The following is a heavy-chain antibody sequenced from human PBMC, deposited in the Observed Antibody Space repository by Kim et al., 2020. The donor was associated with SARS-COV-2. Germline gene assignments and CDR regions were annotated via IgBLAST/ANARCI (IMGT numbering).Heavy chain of an antibody. D-gene: IGHD1-26*01. J-gene: IGHJ3*02. V-gene: IGHV4-4*07. CDR2: ISTSGST. Sequence: SETLSLICTVSGGSISSYYWSWIRQPAGKGLEWIGRISTSGSTNYNPSLKSRVTMSVDTSKSQFSLKLSSVTAADTAVYYCANSIVGATRDAFDIWGQGTLVTVSS. CDR3: ANSIVGATRDAFDI. CDR1: GGSISSYY.